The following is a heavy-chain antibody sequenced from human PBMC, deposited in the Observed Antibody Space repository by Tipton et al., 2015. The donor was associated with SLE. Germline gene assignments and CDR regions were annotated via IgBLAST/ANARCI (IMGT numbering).Heavy chain of an antibody. V-gene: IGHV1-69*01. CDR3: ARGRELSRDLPYYFDY. Sequence: QSGAEVKKPGSSVKVSCKASGGAFSSYAIGWVRQAPEQGPEWMGGIIPIVGTPFYAQKFQGRVTITADESTSTAYMELSSLRSEDTAVYYCARGRELSRDLPYYFDYWGQGTLVTVSS. CDR2: IIPIVGTP. J-gene: IGHJ4*02. D-gene: IGHD1-26*01. CDR1: GGAFSSYA.